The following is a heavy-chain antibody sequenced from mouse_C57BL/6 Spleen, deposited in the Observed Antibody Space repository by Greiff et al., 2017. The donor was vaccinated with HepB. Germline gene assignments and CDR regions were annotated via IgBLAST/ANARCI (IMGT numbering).Heavy chain of an antibody. V-gene: IGHV5-17*01. CDR1: GFTFSDYG. CDR2: ISSGSSTI. Sequence: EVQRVESGGGLVKPGGSLKLSCAASGFTFSDYGMHWVRQAPEKGLEWVAYISSGSSTIYYADTVKGRFTISRDNAKNTLFLQMTSLRSEDTAMYYCARSYYSNYVAMDYWGQGTSVTVSS. CDR3: ARSYYSNYVAMDY. J-gene: IGHJ4*01. D-gene: IGHD2-5*01.